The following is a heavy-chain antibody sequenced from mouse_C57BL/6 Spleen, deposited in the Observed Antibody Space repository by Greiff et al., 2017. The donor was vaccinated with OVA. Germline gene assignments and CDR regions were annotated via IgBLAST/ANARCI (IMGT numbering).Heavy chain of an antibody. Sequence: QVQLKQPGAELVRPGSSVKLSCKASGYTFTNYWMDWVKQRPGQGLEWIGNIYPFDSGTHYNQKFKDKATLTVDKSSSTAYMQLNSLTSEDSAVYFCTRSYGNYVYFGCWGQGTTLTVSS. J-gene: IGHJ2*01. D-gene: IGHD2-1*01. CDR1: GYTFTNYW. CDR3: TRSYGNYVYFGC. V-gene: IGHV1-61*01. CDR2: IYPFDSGT.